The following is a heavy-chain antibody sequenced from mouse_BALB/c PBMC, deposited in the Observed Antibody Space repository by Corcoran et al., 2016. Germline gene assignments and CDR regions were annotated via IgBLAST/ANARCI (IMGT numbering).Heavy chain of an antibody. Sequence: QIQLVQSGPELKKPGETVKISCKASGYTFTNYGMNWVKQAPGKGLKWMGWINTYTGEPTYADDFKGRFAFSLETSASTAYLQINNLKNEDTATYFCARFSYSGSRAWSFDVWGAGTTVTVSS. CDR2: INTYTGEP. V-gene: IGHV9-3-1*01. D-gene: IGHD1-1*01. J-gene: IGHJ1*01. CDR1: GYTFTNYG. CDR3: ARFSYSGSRAWSFDV.